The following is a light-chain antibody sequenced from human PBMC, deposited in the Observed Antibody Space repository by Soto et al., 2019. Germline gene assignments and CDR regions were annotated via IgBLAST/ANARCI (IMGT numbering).Light chain of an antibody. J-gene: IGLJ1*01. CDR2: EVS. Sequence: QSVLAQPASVSGSPGQSITISCTGTNSDVGGYNYVSWYQQYPGKAPELMIYEVSHRPSGVSNRFSGSKSDNTASLTIFGLQAEDEADYYCSSYTSISTLYVFGTGTKVTVL. CDR3: SSYTSISTLYV. V-gene: IGLV2-14*01. CDR1: NSDVGGYNY.